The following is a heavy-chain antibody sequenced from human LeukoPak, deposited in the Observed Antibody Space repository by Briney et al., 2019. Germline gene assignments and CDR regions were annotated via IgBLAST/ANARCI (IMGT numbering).Heavy chain of an antibody. V-gene: IGHV3-23*01. CDR1: GFTFSSYA. CDR3: AKAFRPFYNYYDSSGYADY. J-gene: IGHJ4*02. CDR2: ISGSGGST. D-gene: IGHD3-22*01. Sequence: PGGSLRLSCAASGFTFSSYAMSWVRQAPGKGLEWASAISGSGGSTYYADSVKGRFTISRDNSKNTLYLQMNSLRAEDTAVYYCAKAFRPFYNYYDSSGYADYWGQGTLVTVSS.